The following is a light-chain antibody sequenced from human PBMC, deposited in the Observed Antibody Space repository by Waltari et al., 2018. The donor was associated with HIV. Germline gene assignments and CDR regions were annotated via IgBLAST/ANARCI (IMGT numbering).Light chain of an antibody. Sequence: SYELTQPPSVSVSPGQTARVTCSGDALTKRYAYWYQQRPGQAPVLLIFRDTERPSGIPERFSSSSSGTTVTLTIRAVQAEDEADYYCQSTDSSGVYWVFGGGTTLTVL. CDR1: ALTKRY. J-gene: IGLJ3*02. CDR2: RDT. V-gene: IGLV3-25*03. CDR3: QSTDSSGVYWV.